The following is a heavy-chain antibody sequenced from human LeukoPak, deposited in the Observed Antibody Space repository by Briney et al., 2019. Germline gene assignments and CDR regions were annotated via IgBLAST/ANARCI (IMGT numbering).Heavy chain of an antibody. V-gene: IGHV4-34*01. D-gene: IGHD1-26*01. CDR2: INHSGST. CDR3: ASEGRPHNGIFDS. CDR1: GTSFSAYY. J-gene: IGHJ4*02. Sequence: SETLSLTCAVYGTSFSAYYWTWIRQPPGKGLEWIGEINHSGSTNYNPSLKSRVTISVDTSKNQFSLKLTSVTAADTAVYYCASEGRPHNGIFDSWGQGTLVAVSS.